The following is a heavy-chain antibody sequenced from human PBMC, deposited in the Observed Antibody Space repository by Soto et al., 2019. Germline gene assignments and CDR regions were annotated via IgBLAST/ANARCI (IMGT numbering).Heavy chain of an antibody. CDR2: INPTSGAT. CDR1: GYTFAAFF. CDR3: TRDPDYGDYWVYFFDY. D-gene: IGHD4-17*01. J-gene: IGHJ4*02. V-gene: IGHV1-2*02. Sequence: QVQLVQSGAEVKKPGASVKVSCKTSGYTFAAFFIHWIRQAPGQGLEWMGWINPTSGATVSAQKFQDRVTMTRDTSISTAYMELRGLKSDDTAVYYCTRDPDYGDYWVYFFDYWGQGNPVSVSS.